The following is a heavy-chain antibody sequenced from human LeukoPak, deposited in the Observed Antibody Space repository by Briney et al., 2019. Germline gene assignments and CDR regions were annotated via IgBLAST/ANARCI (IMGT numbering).Heavy chain of an antibody. CDR2: IYTSGST. J-gene: IGHJ5*02. CDR3: ARDVGVGYYGSGSYYNVYWFDP. D-gene: IGHD3-10*01. CDR1: GGSISSYY. V-gene: IGHV4-4*07. Sequence: SETLSLTCTVSGGSISSYYWSWIRQPPGKGLEWIGRIYTSGSTNYNPSLKSRVTMSVDTSKNQFSLKLSSVTAADTAVYYCARDVGVGYYGSGSYYNVYWFDPWGQGTLVTVSS.